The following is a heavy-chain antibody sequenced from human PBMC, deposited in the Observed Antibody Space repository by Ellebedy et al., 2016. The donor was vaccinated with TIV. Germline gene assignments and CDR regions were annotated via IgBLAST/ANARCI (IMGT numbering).Heavy chain of an antibody. CDR2: ISSNINYT. V-gene: IGHV3-21*06. D-gene: IGHD2/OR15-2a*01. Sequence: GGSLRLSCAASGFTFSSYWMYWVRQAPGKGLEWVSSISSNINYTYYADSVKGRFNISRDNAKNSLYVQMKSLRAEDTAVYYCARAFRAGAFDIWGQGTVVTVSS. CDR1: GFTFSSYW. J-gene: IGHJ3*02. CDR3: ARAFRAGAFDI.